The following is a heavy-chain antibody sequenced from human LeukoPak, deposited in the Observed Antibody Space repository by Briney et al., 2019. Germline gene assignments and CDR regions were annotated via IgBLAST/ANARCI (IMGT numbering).Heavy chain of an antibody. CDR3: ARGESGSGWSVPFDY. Sequence: GGSLRLSCTVSGFTFSSYAMSWVRQAPGKGLEWVSVIYSGGSTYYADSVKGRFTISRDNSKNTLYLQMNSLRAEDTAVYYCARGESGSGWSVPFDYWGQGTLVTVSS. CDR1: GFTFSSYA. D-gene: IGHD6-19*01. V-gene: IGHV3-53*01. J-gene: IGHJ4*02. CDR2: IYSGGST.